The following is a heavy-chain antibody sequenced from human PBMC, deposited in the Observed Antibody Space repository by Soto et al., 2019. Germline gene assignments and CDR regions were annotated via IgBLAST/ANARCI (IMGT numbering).Heavy chain of an antibody. J-gene: IGHJ4*02. CDR1: GFTFSSYG. Sequence: QVQLVESGGGVVQPGRSLRLSCAASGFTFSSYGMHWVRQAPGKGLEWVAVISYDGSNKYYADSVKGRFTISRDNSKNTLYLQMNSLRAEDTAVYYCANPSTGSIAAFSYWGQGTLVTVSS. CDR2: ISYDGSNK. CDR3: ANPSTGSIAAFSY. D-gene: IGHD6-13*01. V-gene: IGHV3-30*18.